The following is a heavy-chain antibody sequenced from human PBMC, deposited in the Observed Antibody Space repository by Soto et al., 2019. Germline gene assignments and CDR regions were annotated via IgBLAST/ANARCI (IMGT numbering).Heavy chain of an antibody. CDR2: SFYTRST. J-gene: IGHJ4*02. V-gene: IGHV4-59*11. D-gene: IGHD6-19*01. Sequence: SETLSLTCTVSGGSISGHYWIWIRQSPGKGLEWIGYSFYTRSTNYNPSLKTRVTLSADTSKNQFSLRLSSVTAADTAVYYCARVGSSGWSPDYWGQGTLATVSS. CDR1: GGSISGHY. CDR3: ARVGSSGWSPDY.